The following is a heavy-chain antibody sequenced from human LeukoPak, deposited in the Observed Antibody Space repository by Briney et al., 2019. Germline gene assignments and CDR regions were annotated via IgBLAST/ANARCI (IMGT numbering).Heavy chain of an antibody. J-gene: IGHJ4*02. CDR1: VHTLTDSS. D-gene: IGHD1-26*01. V-gene: IGHV1-24*01. CDR3: ATGGIYSLLDY. CDR2: IDPEDGET. Sequence: ASVKVSCRVSVHTLTDSSTHWVRQPPGGGLEWMGTIDPEDGETIYAQKFQGRVTTTEDTATDTAYMELRSLRSEDTAVYYCATGGIYSLLDYWGQGTLVTVSS.